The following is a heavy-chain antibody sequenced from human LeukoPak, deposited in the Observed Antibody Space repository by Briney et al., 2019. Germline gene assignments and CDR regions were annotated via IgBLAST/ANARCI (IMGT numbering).Heavy chain of an antibody. J-gene: IGHJ2*01. CDR3: ARDRGSHWYFDL. CDR2: IWYDGSNK. Sequence: GGSLRLSCAACGFTFSSYGMHWVRQAPGKGLEWVAVIWYDGSNKYYADSVKGRFTISRDNSKNTLYLQMNSLRAEDTAVYYCARDRGSHWYFDLWGRGTLVTVSS. D-gene: IGHD1-26*01. CDR1: GFTFSSYG. V-gene: IGHV3-33*08.